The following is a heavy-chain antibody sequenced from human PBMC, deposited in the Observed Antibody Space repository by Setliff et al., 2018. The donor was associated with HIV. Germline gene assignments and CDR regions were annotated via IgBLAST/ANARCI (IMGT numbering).Heavy chain of an antibody. Sequence: PGESLKISCAASGFTFNSYWMSWVRQAPGKGLEWVANIKRDGSEKDYADSVKGRFTISRDNAENSVHLQMNSLRAEDTAVYYCARDRDRQFNWYLDLWGRGTLVTVS. CDR1: GFTFNSYW. CDR2: IKRDGSEK. CDR3: ARDRDRQFNWYLDL. J-gene: IGHJ2*01. V-gene: IGHV3-7*01.